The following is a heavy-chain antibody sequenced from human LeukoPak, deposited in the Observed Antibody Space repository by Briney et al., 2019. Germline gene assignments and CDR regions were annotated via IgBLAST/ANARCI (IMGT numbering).Heavy chain of an antibody. Sequence: SQTLSLTCTVSGASISSGNSHWSWIRQPAGKGLEWIGRIYTSGRTNLNPALKSRVTLSLDTSKNQFSLNLTSVAAADTAVYYCVRGHNSGWSDFDYWGLGTLVTVSS. J-gene: IGHJ4*02. CDR3: VRGHNSGWSDFDY. D-gene: IGHD6-19*01. CDR1: GASISSGNSH. CDR2: IYTSGRT. V-gene: IGHV4-61*02.